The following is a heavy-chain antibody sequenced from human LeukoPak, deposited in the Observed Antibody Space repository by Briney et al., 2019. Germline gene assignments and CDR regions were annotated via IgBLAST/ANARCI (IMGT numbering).Heavy chain of an antibody. J-gene: IGHJ4*02. V-gene: IGHV1-18*04. CDR2: ISAYNGNT. Sequence: RASVKVSCKASGYTFSDYYVHWVRQAPGQGLEWMGWISAYNGNTNYAQKLQGRVTMTTDTSTSTAYMELRSLRSDDTAVYYCARAATVTDSFDYWGQGTLVTVSS. CDR3: ARAATVTDSFDY. CDR1: GYTFSDYY. D-gene: IGHD4-11*01.